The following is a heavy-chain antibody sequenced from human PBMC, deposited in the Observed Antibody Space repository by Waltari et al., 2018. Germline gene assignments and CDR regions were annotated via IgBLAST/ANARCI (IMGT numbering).Heavy chain of an antibody. CDR1: GSCISSGYY. Sequence: QVRLQESGPGLGKPSETLSLTGTVSGSCISSGYYWGWMRQPPGKGLEWIARIHHSGSTVYNLSLKSRVPVSDYTSKTQCSRKLGSVTAADTAVYYCAREYGDDISSDAFESWAQGAMVTVPS. D-gene: IGHD4-17*01. CDR2: IHHSGST. V-gene: IGHV4-38-2*02. CDR3: AREYGDDISSDAFES. J-gene: IGHJ3*02.